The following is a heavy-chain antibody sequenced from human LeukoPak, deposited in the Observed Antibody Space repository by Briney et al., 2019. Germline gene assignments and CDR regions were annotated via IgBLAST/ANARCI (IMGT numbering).Heavy chain of an antibody. CDR1: GGSISSGDYY. CDR3: ARETNNWALDY. V-gene: IGHV4-30-4*02. CDR2: IYYSGST. J-gene: IGHJ4*02. D-gene: IGHD1-20*01. Sequence: SETLSLTCTVSGGSISSGDYYWSWIRQPPGKGLEWIGYIYYSGSTYYNPSLKSRVTISLDMSKNQFSLSLTSVTAADTAVYYCARETNNWALDYWGQGTLVTVSS.